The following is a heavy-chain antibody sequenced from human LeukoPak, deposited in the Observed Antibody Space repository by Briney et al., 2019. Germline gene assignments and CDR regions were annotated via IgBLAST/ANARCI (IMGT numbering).Heavy chain of an antibody. D-gene: IGHD3-16*01. J-gene: IGHJ3*01. V-gene: IGHV4-34*01. CDR1: GGSLSGYF. CDR2: MTQSGST. Sequence: PSETLSLTCAVYGGSLSGYFWSWIRQSPGKGLEWIEEMTQSGSTNSNPSLKSRVTVSADTSKNQLSLKLSSVTAADTAVYYCARYLGGGNFDLWGQGTMVTVSA. CDR3: ARYLGGGNFDL.